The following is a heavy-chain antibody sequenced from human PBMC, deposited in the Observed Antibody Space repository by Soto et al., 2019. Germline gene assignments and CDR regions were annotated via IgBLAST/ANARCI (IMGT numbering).Heavy chain of an antibody. CDR2: ISGGSGNT. J-gene: IGHJ4*02. D-gene: IGHD4-17*01. CDR3: ARDPVLDY. V-gene: IGHV1-3*01. Sequence: QVPLVQSGAEVKEPGASVKVSCKASKYTFTSYTIHWIRQAPGQRLEWMGWISGGSGNTKYSQKFQGRVTITRDTSASTAYVELSSLRSEDTAVYYCARDPVLDYWGQGTLVTVSS. CDR1: KYTFTSYT.